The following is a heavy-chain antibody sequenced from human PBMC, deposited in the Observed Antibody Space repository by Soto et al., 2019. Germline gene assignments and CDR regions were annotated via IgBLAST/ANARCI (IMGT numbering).Heavy chain of an antibody. D-gene: IGHD6-6*01. V-gene: IGHV1-3*01. Sequence: ASVKVSCTASGYTFTSYAMHWVRQAPGQRLEWMGWINAGNGNTKYSQKFQGRVTITGDTSASTAYMELNSLRAEDTAVYYCARSKLQGSSSAPTYTYAMDVWGQGTTVTVSS. J-gene: IGHJ6*02. CDR3: ARSKLQGSSSAPTYTYAMDV. CDR1: GYTFTSYA. CDR2: INAGNGNT.